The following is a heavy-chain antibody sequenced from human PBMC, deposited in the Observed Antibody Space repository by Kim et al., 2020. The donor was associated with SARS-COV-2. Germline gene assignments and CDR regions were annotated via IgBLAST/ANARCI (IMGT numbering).Heavy chain of an antibody. V-gene: IGHV3-74*01. Sequence: DSVKGRFTVSRENRKNTLYLQMNRLRAEDTALYYCARGAGISAVVERFDPWGQGTLVTVSS. D-gene: IGHD3-3*02. J-gene: IGHJ5*02. CDR3: ARGAGISAVVERFDP.